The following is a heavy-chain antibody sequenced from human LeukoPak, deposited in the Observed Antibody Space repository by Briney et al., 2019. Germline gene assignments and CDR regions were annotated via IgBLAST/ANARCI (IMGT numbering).Heavy chain of an antibody. Sequence: SETLSLTCTVSGYSISSGYYWGWIRQPPGKGLEWIGSIYHSGSTYYNPSLKSRVTISVDTSKNQFSLRLNSVTAADTAVYYCARAFLVGYSPEEYFFDYWGQGTLVTVSS. D-gene: IGHD2-15*01. CDR2: IYHSGST. CDR1: GYSISSGYY. J-gene: IGHJ4*02. CDR3: ARAFLVGYSPEEYFFDY. V-gene: IGHV4-38-2*02.